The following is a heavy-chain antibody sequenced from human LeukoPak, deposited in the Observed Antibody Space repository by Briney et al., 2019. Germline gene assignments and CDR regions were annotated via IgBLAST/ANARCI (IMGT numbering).Heavy chain of an antibody. Sequence: SETLSLICTVSGGSISSSSYNWGWIRQPPGEGLEWIATIHYGGRTYYNPSLKSRVTISVDTSRNLFSLKLTSVTAADTAVYYCATACCGSNSWRPRYFDPWGQGTLVTVSS. D-gene: IGHD6-13*01. J-gene: IGHJ5*02. CDR1: GGSISSSSYN. CDR3: ATACCGSNSWRPRYFDP. V-gene: IGHV4-39*07. CDR2: IHYGGRT.